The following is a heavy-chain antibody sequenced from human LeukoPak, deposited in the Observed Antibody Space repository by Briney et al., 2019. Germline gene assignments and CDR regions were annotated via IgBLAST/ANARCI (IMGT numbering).Heavy chain of an antibody. D-gene: IGHD3-3*01. Sequence: PGGSLRLSCAASGFTFSSYAMSWVRQAPGKGLEWVSAISGSGGSTYYADSVKGRFTISRDNSKNTLYLQMNSLRAEDTAVYYCARDQGDFWSPRKSLYGMDVWGQGTTVTVSS. CDR3: ARDQGDFWSPRKSLYGMDV. J-gene: IGHJ6*02. CDR1: GFTFSSYA. CDR2: ISGSGGST. V-gene: IGHV3-23*01.